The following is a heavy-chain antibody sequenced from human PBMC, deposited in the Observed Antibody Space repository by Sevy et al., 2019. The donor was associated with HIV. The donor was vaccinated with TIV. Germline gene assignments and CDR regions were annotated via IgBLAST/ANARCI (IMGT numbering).Heavy chain of an antibody. V-gene: IGHV1-18*01. D-gene: IGHD1-26*01. CDR3: ARAPSGSQGPGQYFHH. Sequence: ASVKVSCKASGYTFTNYHITWVRQAPGQGLEWMGWITAYNGNTNYAQRLQGRVTMTTDTSTSTAYMELRSLRSDDTAVYYCARAPSGSQGPGQYFHHWGQCTLVTDSS. CDR2: ITAYNGNT. CDR1: GYTFTNYH. J-gene: IGHJ1*01.